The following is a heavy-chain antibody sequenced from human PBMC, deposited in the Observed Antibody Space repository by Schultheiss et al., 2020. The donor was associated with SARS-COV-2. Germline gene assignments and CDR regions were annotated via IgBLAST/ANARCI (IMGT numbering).Heavy chain of an antibody. Sequence: GGSLRLSCAASGFTFSGSAMHWVRQASGKGLEWVGRIRSKANSYATAYAASVKGRFTISRDDSKNTAYLQMNSLKTEDTAVYYCAREWPFVPGTIRVGGMDVWGQGTTVTVSS. V-gene: IGHV3-73*01. CDR2: IRSKANSYAT. D-gene: IGHD1-7*01. CDR1: GFTFSGSA. CDR3: AREWPFVPGTIRVGGMDV. J-gene: IGHJ6*02.